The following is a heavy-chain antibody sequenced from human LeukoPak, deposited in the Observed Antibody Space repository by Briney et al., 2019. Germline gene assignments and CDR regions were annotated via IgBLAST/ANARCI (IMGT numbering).Heavy chain of an antibody. D-gene: IGHD2-2*01. CDR1: GGSISSYY. V-gene: IGHV4-59*01. CDR3: ARLYCSSTSCYRWWFDP. CDR2: IYYSGST. J-gene: IGHJ5*02. Sequence: PSETLSLTCTVSGGSISSYYWSWIRQPPGKGLEWIGYIYYSGSTNYSPSLKSRVTISVDTSKNQFSLKLSSVTAADTAVYYCARLYCSSTSCYRWWFDPRGQGTLVTVSS.